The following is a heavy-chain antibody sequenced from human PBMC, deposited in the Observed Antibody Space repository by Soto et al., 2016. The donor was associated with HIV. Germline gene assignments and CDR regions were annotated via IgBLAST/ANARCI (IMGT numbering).Heavy chain of an antibody. CDR3: ARGHDDGDYVGSDY. J-gene: IGHJ4*02. D-gene: IGHD4-17*01. CDR2: IWYDGSNE. V-gene: IGHV3-33*01. CDR1: GFAFNSYA. Sequence: VQLVESGGGVVQPGRSLRLSCAASGFAFNSYAMHWVRQAPGKGLEWVAVIWYDGSNESYEDSVKGRFTISRDNYKDTLYLQMNSLRAEDTAVYYCARGHDDGDYVGSDYXGQGTCHRLL.